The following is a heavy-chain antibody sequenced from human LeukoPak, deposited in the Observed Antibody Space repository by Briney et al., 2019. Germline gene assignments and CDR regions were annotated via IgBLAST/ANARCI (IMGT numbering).Heavy chain of an antibody. V-gene: IGHV3-23*01. CDR3: AKGKGDSYFDY. D-gene: IGHD3-22*01. Sequence: GGSLRLSCAASGFTFSSSAMSWVRQAPGKGLEWVSSVIGSGFTTHYADSVKGRFTISRDNSKNTLYLQMNSLRAEDTAVYYCAKGKGDSYFDYWGQGTLVTVSS. CDR2: VIGSGFTT. J-gene: IGHJ4*02. CDR1: GFTFSSSA.